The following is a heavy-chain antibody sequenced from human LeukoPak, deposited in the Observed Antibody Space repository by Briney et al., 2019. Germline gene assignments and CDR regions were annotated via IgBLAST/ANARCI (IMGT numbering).Heavy chain of an antibody. CDR2: IKEDGSVK. D-gene: IGHD3-16*01. V-gene: IGHV3-7*03. J-gene: IGHJ4*02. CDR1: GFTFATYA. CDR3: ARENDQGFDY. Sequence: GGSLRLSCAASGFTFATYAMSWVRQAPGKGLEWVANIKEDGSVKNYVDSVKGRFTISRDNAKNSLFLQMNSLRAEDTAVYYCARENDQGFDYWGQGTLVTVSS.